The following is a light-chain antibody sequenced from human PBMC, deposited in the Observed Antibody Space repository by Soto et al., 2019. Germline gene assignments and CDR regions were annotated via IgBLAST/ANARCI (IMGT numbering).Light chain of an antibody. CDR1: QSVLYSSNNKNY. V-gene: IGKV4-1*01. Sequence: DIVMTQSPDSLAVSLGERATSNCKSSQSVLYSSNNKNYLAWYQQKPGQPPKLLIYWASTRESGVPDRFSGSGSGTDFTLTISSLQAEDVAVYYCQQYYSTPLTFGGGTKVDI. CDR2: WAS. CDR3: QQYYSTPLT. J-gene: IGKJ4*01.